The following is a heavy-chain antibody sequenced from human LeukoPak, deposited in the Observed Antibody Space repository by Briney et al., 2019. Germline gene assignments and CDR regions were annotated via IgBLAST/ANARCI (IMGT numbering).Heavy chain of an antibody. Sequence: ASVKVSCKASGYTFTGYYMHWVRQAPGQGLEWMGWINPNSGDTKYAQKLKGRVTLTADTLTSTAYMELRTLISDNTATYYCAIGQGVITWGGADVYDVWGQGTTVIVSS. V-gene: IGHV1-2*02. CDR1: GYTFTGYY. CDR3: AIGQGVITWGGADVYDV. D-gene: IGHD3-16*01. CDR2: INPNSGDT. J-gene: IGHJ3*01.